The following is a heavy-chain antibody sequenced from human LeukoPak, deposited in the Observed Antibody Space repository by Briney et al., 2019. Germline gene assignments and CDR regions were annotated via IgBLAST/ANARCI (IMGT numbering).Heavy chain of an antibody. Sequence: GRSLRLSCAASGFTFDDYAMHWVRQAPGKGLEWVSGISWNSGSIGYADSVKGRFTISRDNAKNSLYLQMNSLRAEDTAVYYCAKDKAYGGNFDYWGQGTLVTVSS. CDR2: ISWNSGSI. D-gene: IGHD4-23*01. CDR1: GFTFDDYA. V-gene: IGHV3-9*01. CDR3: AKDKAYGGNFDY. J-gene: IGHJ4*02.